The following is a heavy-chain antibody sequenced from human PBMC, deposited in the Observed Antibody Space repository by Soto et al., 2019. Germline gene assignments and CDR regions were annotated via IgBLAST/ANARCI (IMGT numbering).Heavy chain of an antibody. CDR2: ILYDESDQ. CDR3: AKDGTHLWSKQYYFDS. J-gene: IGHJ4*02. CDR1: GFTFSDYT. Sequence: QVQLVESGGGVVQPGRSLRLSCSASGFTFSDYTMHWLRQAPGKGLEWVAIILYDESDQYYSDSVKGRFTISRDNSKNTLYLQMHSLTTEDTAVYYCAKDGTHLWSKQYYFDSWGQGALVTVSS. D-gene: IGHD1-26*01. V-gene: IGHV3-30*18.